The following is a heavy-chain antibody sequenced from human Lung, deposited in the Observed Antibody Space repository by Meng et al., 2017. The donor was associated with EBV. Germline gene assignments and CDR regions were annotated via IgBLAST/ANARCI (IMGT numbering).Heavy chain of an antibody. Sequence: VLSHSEIKSPGGSVTGSCNASGDHFTSCSMKSVRKAPGQRREWMGWINTYNGDPTYAPGFTGRVVPSVDASVGTAYLQTRGLKAYDTAVYYCARGAGVEVYWGQGTLVTVSS. CDR3: ARGAGVEVY. V-gene: IGHV7-4-1*02. J-gene: IGHJ4*02. CDR1: GDHFTSCS. D-gene: IGHD2-15*01. CDR2: INTYNGDP.